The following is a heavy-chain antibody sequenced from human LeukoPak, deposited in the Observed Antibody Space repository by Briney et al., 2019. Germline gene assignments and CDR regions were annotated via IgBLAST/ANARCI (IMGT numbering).Heavy chain of an antibody. CDR2: IFRGGST. D-gene: IGHD3-3*01. V-gene: IGHV4-38-2*01. Sequence: SETLSLTCAVSGYSISIAYYWGWIRQPPGRGLEWIGRIFRGGSTSYNPSLMSRLTMSMDTSKNQFSLQLTSVTAADTAVYYCARYDSRGSGSTQLEYWGQGILVTISS. J-gene: IGHJ4*02. CDR3: ARYDSRGSGSTQLEY. CDR1: GYSISIAYY.